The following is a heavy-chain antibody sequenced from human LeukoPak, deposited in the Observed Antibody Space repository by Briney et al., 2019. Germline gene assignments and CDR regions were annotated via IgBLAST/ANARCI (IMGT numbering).Heavy chain of an antibody. D-gene: IGHD3-3*01. CDR2: INSDGSST. CDR3: AGGRYYFEY. CDR1: GFTFSTYW. Sequence: GGSLRLSCAASGFTFSTYWMHWVRQAPEKGLVWVSRINSDGSSTSYADSVKGRFTISRDNAKNTLYLQMNNLRAEDTAVYYCAGGRYYFEYWGQGTLVTVSS. V-gene: IGHV3-74*01. J-gene: IGHJ4*02.